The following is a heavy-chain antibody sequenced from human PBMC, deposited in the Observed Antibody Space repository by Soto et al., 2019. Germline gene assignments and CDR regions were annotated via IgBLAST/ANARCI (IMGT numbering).Heavy chain of an antibody. Sequence: EVQLVESGGGLVQPGGSLRLSCAASGLTFSSYWMHWVRQAPGKGLVWVSRINSAGSSTSYADSVKGRFTISRDNAKNTLYLQMNSPRAEDTAVYYCALSHTVTTDYWGQGTLVTVSS. CDR3: ALSHTVTTDY. CDR1: GLTFSSYW. V-gene: IGHV3-74*01. CDR2: INSAGSST. J-gene: IGHJ4*02. D-gene: IGHD4-17*01.